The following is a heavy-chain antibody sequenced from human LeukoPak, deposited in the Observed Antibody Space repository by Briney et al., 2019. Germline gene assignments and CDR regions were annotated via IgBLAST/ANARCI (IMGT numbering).Heavy chain of an antibody. CDR3: ARGSSAYAFVY. CDR2: INANSGGT. Sequence: ASVKVSCKASGYTFTGYYMHWVRQAPGQGLEWMGWINANSGGTSPAQKFQGRVTMTRDTSISTAYMELSGLRSDDTALYYCARGSSAYAFVYWGQGTLVTVSS. CDR1: GYTFTGYY. D-gene: IGHD5-12*01. V-gene: IGHV1-2*02. J-gene: IGHJ4*02.